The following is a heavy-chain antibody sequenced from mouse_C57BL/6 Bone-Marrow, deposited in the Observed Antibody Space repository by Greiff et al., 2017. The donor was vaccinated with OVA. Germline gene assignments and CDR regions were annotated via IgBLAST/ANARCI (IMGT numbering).Heavy chain of an antibody. CDR3: ARDIYYYGRGFDY. J-gene: IGHJ2*01. V-gene: IGHV5-4*01. CDR2: ISDGGSYT. CDR1: GFTFSSYA. Sequence: EVHLVESGGGLVKPGGSLKLSCAASGFTFSSYAMSWVRQTPEKRLEWVATISDGGSYTYYPDNVKGRFTISRDNAKNNLYLQMSHLKSEDTAMYYCARDIYYYGRGFDYWGQGTTLTVSS. D-gene: IGHD1-1*01.